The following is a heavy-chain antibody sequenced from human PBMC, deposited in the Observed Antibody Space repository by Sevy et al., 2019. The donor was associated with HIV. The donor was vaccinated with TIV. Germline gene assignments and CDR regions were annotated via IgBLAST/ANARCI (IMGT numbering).Heavy chain of an antibody. Sequence: SGPTLVKPTQTLXXTCTFSGFSLTTXGMGVGWIRQPPGKALEWLALIHWDDDKDYSPSLKSRLTITKDTSKNQVVLTMTNMDPLDTATYYCAHSLYGDYTNXFDPWGQGTLVTVSS. CDR2: IHWDDDK. CDR1: GFSLTTXGMG. V-gene: IGHV2-5*02. J-gene: IGHJ5*02. CDR3: AHSLYGDYTNXFDP. D-gene: IGHD4-17*01.